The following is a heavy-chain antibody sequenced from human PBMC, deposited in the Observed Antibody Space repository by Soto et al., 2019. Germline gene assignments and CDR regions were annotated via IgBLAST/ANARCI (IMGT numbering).Heavy chain of an antibody. J-gene: IGHJ6*02. V-gene: IGHV1-69*01. CDR1: GGTFSSYA. Sequence: QVQLVQSGAEVKKPGSSVKVSCKASGGTFSSYAINWVRQAPGQGLEWMGGIIPIFGTANYAQKFQGRVTITADESTSTAYMELSSLRSEDTAVYYCARTGKRWLQLNYGMDVWGQGTTVTVSS. CDR3: ARTGKRWLQLNYGMDV. D-gene: IGHD5-12*01. CDR2: IIPIFGTA.